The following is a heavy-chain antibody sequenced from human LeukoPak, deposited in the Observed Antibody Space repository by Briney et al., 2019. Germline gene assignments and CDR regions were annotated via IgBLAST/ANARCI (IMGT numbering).Heavy chain of an antibody. D-gene: IGHD3-10*01. CDR1: GYSFASYW. J-gene: IGHJ4*02. V-gene: IGHV5-51*01. CDR3: ARHSGVYGSGTSDY. CDR2: IYPGDSDT. Sequence: GESLNISCKGSGYSFASYWIGWVRPMPGKGLEWMGIIYPGDSDTRYSPSFQGQVTISADKPISTAYLQWSSLKASDTAMYYCARHSGVYGSGTSDYWGQGTLVTVSS.